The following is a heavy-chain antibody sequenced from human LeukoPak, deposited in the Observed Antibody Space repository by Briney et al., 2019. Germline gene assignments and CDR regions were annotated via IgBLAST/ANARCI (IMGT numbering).Heavy chain of an antibody. D-gene: IGHD2-2*01. CDR1: GGSISSYY. CDR2: IYYSGST. J-gene: IGHJ3*02. V-gene: IGHV4-59*01. Sequence: SETLSLPCTVSGGSISSYYWSWIRQPPGKGLEWIGYIYYSGSTNYNPSLKSRVTISVDTSKNQFSLKLSSVTAADTAVYYCARERYCSSTSCYFPGNAFDIWGQGTMVTVSS. CDR3: ARERYCSSTSCYFPGNAFDI.